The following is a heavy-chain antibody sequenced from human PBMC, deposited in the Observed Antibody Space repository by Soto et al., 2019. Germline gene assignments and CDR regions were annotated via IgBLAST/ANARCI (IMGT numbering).Heavy chain of an antibody. Sequence: LRLSCAASGFTFDDYTMQWVRQAPGKGLEWVSLISWDGGITYYADSVKGRFTISRDNSKNSLYLQMNSLTTEDTALYYCAKAGAYNYGSYFDYWGQGTLVTVSS. CDR3: AKAGAYNYGSYFDY. J-gene: IGHJ4*02. CDR2: ISWDGGIT. D-gene: IGHD5-18*01. V-gene: IGHV3-43*01. CDR1: GFTFDDYT.